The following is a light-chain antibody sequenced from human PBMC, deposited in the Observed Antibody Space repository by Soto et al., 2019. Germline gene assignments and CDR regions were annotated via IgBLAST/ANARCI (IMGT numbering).Light chain of an antibody. J-gene: IGLJ2*01. CDR1: SNDIGRYNY. V-gene: IGLV2-14*01. Sequence: QSALTQPPSASGSPGQSVTISCTGTSNDIGRYNYVSWYQQHPGKAPKLMIYEVSNRPSGVSNRFSGSKSGNTASLTISGLQAEDEADYYCSSYTSSSTVFGGGTKVTVL. CDR3: SSYTSSSTV. CDR2: EVS.